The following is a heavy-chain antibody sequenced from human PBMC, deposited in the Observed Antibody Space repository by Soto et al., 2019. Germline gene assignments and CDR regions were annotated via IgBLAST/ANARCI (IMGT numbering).Heavy chain of an antibody. CDR3: ARVYAYYFDY. D-gene: IGHD2-8*01. J-gene: IGHJ4*02. CDR1: GGSISSYY. V-gene: IGHV4-59*01. Sequence: QVQLQESGPGLVKPSETLSLTCTVSGGSISSYYWSWIRQPPGKGLEWIGYIYYSGSTNYNPSLXSXXXIXLDTSKNLFSLKLSSVTAADTAVYYCARVYAYYFDYWGQGTLVTVSS. CDR2: IYYSGST.